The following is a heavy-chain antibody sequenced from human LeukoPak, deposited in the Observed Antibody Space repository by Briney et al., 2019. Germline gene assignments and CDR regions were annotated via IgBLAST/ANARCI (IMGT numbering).Heavy chain of an antibody. J-gene: IGHJ4*02. CDR2: ITSSSRYI. V-gene: IGHV3-21*01. Sequence: GGSLRLSCAASGFTFSSYSMSWVRQAPGKGLQWVSSITSSSRYIYYADSVRGRFTISRDNSKNTLYLQMNSLRAEDTAVYYCAKDRDGSGSYLYYFDYWGQGTLVTVSS. CDR1: GFTFSSYS. D-gene: IGHD3-10*01. CDR3: AKDRDGSGSYLYYFDY.